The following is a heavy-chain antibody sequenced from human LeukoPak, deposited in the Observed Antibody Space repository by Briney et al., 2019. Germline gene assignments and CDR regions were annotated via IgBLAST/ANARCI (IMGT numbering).Heavy chain of an antibody. J-gene: IGHJ4*02. D-gene: IGHD2-2*01. CDR3: ARVGPIGYCSSTSCYAGPLFDY. CDR2: IKQDGSEK. Sequence: PGGSLRLSCAASGFTFSSYWMSWVRQAPGKGLEWVANIKQDGSEKYYVDSVKGRFTISRDNAKNSLYLQMNSLRAEDTAVYYCARVGPIGYCSSTSCYAGPLFDYWGQGTLVTVSS. CDR1: GFTFSSYW. V-gene: IGHV3-7*03.